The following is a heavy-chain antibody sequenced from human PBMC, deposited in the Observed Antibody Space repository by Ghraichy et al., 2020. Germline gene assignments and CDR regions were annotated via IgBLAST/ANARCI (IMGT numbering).Heavy chain of an antibody. J-gene: IGHJ6*02. V-gene: IGHV3-33*01. D-gene: IGHD3-10*01. CDR3: ARDRGQYGSVLMGV. CDR2: IYYDGNNK. CDR1: GFTFSSYG. Sequence: GGSLRLSCAASGFTFSSYGMHWVRQAPGKGLEWVALIYYDGNNKYYADSVKGRFTISRDNSKNTLYLQMNSLRAEDTAVYYCARDRGQYGSVLMGVWGQGTTVTVSS.